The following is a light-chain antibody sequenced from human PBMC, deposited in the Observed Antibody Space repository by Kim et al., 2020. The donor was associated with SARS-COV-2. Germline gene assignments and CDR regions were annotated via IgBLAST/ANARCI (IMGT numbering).Light chain of an antibody. CDR3: QQYNDWPPWT. J-gene: IGKJ1*01. V-gene: IGKV3D-15*01. CDR1: HDTSSN. Sequence: CTVERAYLSWNASHDTSSNFAWYKQKPGQPPRLLVYDAVTRATGIPARFSGSGSGTEFSLTIYSLQSEDSAVYFCQQYNDWPPWTFGQGTKLEIK. CDR2: DAV.